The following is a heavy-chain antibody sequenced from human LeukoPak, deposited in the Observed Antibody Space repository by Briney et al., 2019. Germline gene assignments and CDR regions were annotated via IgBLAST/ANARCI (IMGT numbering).Heavy chain of an antibody. Sequence: SETLSLTCTVSGGSISSYYWSWIRQPPGKGLEWIGYIYYSGSTNYNPSLKSRVTVSVDTSKNHFSLNLSSVTAADTAVYYCARGLMSTVAAYDYWGQGTLVTVSS. CDR2: IYYSGST. CDR3: ARGLMSTVAAYDY. J-gene: IGHJ4*02. CDR1: GGSISSYY. V-gene: IGHV4-59*01. D-gene: IGHD2-2*01.